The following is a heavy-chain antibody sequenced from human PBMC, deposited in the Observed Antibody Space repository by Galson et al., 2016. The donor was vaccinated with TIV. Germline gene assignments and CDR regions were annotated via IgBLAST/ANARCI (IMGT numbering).Heavy chain of an antibody. CDR2: ISGSGATT. J-gene: IGHJ4*02. CDR3: AKMDSSGFDCVRLFDF. V-gene: IGHV3-23*01. Sequence: SLRLSCAASGFTFSTYAMTWVRQAPGKGLEWVSAISGSGATTYYADSVKGRFTISRDNSKNTLYVQMSSLRADDPAGYFCAKMDSSGFDCVRLFDFWGQGTLATGSS. CDR1: GFTFSTYA. D-gene: IGHD3-22*01.